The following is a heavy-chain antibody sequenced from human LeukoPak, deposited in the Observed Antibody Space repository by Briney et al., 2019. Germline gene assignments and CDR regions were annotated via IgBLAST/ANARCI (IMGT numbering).Heavy chain of an antibody. J-gene: IGHJ4*02. CDR2: IPYDGSNK. V-gene: IGHV3-30-3*01. Sequence: GGSLRLSCAASGFTFSSYAMHWVRQAPGKGLEWVAVIPYDGSNKYYADSVKGRFTISRDNSKNTLYLQMNSLRAEDTAVYYCARAYNSGWYNAFDYWGQGTLVTVSS. D-gene: IGHD6-19*01. CDR1: GFTFSSYA. CDR3: ARAYNSGWYNAFDY.